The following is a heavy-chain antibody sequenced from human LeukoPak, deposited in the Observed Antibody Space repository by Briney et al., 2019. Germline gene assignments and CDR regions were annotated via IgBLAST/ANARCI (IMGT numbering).Heavy chain of an antibody. Sequence: GGSLRLSCTASGFTFSTYKMNWVRQAPGKGLEWVAVISYDGSNKYYADSVKGRFTISRDNSKNTLYLQMNSLRAEDTAVYYCAKDFTAWFGESYGMDVWGQGTTVTVSS. V-gene: IGHV3-30*18. J-gene: IGHJ6*02. CDR2: ISYDGSNK. CDR3: AKDFTAWFGESYGMDV. D-gene: IGHD3-10*01. CDR1: GFTFSTYK.